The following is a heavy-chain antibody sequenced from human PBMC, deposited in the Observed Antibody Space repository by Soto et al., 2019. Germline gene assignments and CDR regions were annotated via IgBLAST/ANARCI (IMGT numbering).Heavy chain of an antibody. V-gene: IGHV2-5*01. CDR1: GFSLNTSGVG. D-gene: IGHD1-7*01. J-gene: IGHJ4*02. Sequence: QITLKESGPTLVKPTQTLTLTCTFSGFSLNTSGVGVGWVRQPPGKALEWLALIYGNDDQRYNLFLKNSLTITKDTSRDQVVLTMTLVDPVDTATYYCAHANNCDYRIPYCFDYWGQGTLVTVS. CDR3: AHANNCDYRIPYCFDY. CDR2: IYGNDDQ.